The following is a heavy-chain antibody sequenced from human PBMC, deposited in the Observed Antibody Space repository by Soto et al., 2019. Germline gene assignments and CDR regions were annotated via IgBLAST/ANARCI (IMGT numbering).Heavy chain of an antibody. Sequence: QGQLVQYGGEVKRPWASVKVSCKTSGYTFSNYAITWVRQAPGQPLEWLGWISLYSDGTNYAQTFQGRVSKTTDTSTTTADMELRSLRSDDTAVSYEARVVPGAEAWFGPWGQGTLFSLAS. J-gene: IGHJ5*02. V-gene: IGHV1-18*01. CDR2: ISLYSDGT. CDR3: ARVVPGAEAWFGP. CDR1: GYTFSNYA. D-gene: IGHD2-2*01.